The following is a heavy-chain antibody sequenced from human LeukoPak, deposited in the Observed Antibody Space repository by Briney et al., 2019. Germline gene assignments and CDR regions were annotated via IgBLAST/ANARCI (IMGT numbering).Heavy chain of an antibody. CDR2: IYPGDSDT. D-gene: IGHD2-15*01. CDR1: GYSFTSYW. V-gene: IGHV5-51*01. CDR3: ARTDLGYCSGGSCRGYFDY. J-gene: IGHJ4*02. Sequence: GESLKISCKGSGYSFTSYWIGWVRQMPGKGLEWMGIIYPGDSDTRYSPSFQGQVTISADKSISTAYLQWSSLKASDTAMYYCARTDLGYCSGGSCRGYFDYWGQGTLVTVSS.